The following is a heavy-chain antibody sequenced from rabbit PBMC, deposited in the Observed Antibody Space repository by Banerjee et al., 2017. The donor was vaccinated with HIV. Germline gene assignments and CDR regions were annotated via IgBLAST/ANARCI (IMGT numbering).Heavy chain of an antibody. D-gene: IGHD6-1*01. CDR1: GFSFTSNS. V-gene: IGHV1S45*01. CDR3: ARAGYAGYGYAL. J-gene: IGHJ4*01. Sequence: QEQLEESGGDLVKPGASLTLTCTASGFSFTSNSMCWVRQAPGKGLEWIGCIYAGDGSTDYASWAKGRFTISKTSSTTVTLQMTSLTAADTATYFCARAGYAGYGYALWGQGTLVTVS. CDR2: IYAGDGST.